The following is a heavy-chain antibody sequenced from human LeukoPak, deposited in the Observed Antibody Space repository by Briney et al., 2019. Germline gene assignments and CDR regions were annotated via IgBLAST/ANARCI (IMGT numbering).Heavy chain of an antibody. V-gene: IGHV3-23*01. J-gene: IGHJ6*03. CDR1: GFTFSSYG. CDR3: AREYMDV. CDR2: ITNGGST. Sequence: GGSLRHSCAASGFTFSSYGMSWVRQAPGKGLEWVSGITNGGSTYYGDSVKGRFTISRDNSKNTLYLQMNSLRAEDTAVYYCAREYMDVWGKGTTVSISS.